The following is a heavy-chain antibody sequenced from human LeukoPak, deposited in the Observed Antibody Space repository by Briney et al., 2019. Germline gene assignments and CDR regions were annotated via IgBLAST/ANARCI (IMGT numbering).Heavy chain of an antibody. D-gene: IGHD6-19*01. CDR3: AREESSGLYHHFDY. CDR1: GFTFSSYS. CDR2: ISSSSSTI. Sequence: PGGSLRLSCAASGFTFSSYSMNWVRQAPGKGLEWVSYISSSSSTIYYADSVKGRFTISRDNAKNSLYLQMNSLRAEDTAVYYCAREESSGLYHHFDYWGQGTLVTVSS. J-gene: IGHJ4*02. V-gene: IGHV3-48*01.